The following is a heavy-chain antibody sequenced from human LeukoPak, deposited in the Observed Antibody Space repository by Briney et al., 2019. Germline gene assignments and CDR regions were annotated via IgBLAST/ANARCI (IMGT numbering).Heavy chain of an antibody. CDR3: ARHGGSLGYFDY. J-gene: IGHJ4*02. CDR2: VYDSGTT. CDR1: GGSIITYY. D-gene: IGHD1-26*01. V-gene: IGHV4-59*08. Sequence: PSETLSLTCSVSGGSIITYYWSWIRQTPGKGLEWIGYVYDSGTTNYNPSLKGRVTISSDTSKNQFSLNLRSVNAADTAIYYCARHGGSLGYFDYWGQGTLGTVSS.